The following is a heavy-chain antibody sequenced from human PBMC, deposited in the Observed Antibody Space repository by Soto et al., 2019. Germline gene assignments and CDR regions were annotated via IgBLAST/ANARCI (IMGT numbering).Heavy chain of an antibody. V-gene: IGHV2-70*11. CDR2: IDWDDDK. Sequence: SGPTLVNPTQTLTLTCTFSGFSLSTSGMCVSWIRQPPGKALEWLARIDWDDDKYYSTSLKTRLTISKDTSKNQVVLTMTNMDPVDTATYYCARSHEPYYYGSGSYRWPNYYYYGMDVWGQGTTVTVSS. J-gene: IGHJ6*02. CDR1: GFSLSTSGMC. CDR3: ARSHEPYYYGSGSYRWPNYYYYGMDV. D-gene: IGHD3-10*01.